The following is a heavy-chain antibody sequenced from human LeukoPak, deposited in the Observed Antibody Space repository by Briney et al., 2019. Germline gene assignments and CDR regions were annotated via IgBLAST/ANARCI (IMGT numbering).Heavy chain of an antibody. CDR1: DFSFTSYG. Sequence: ASVKVSCKASDFSFTSYGMSWVRQAPGQGLEWMGWISAYNGSTKYAQKLQGRVTMTTDTSTGTAYMELSSLKSEDTAIYYCARSFSDAFDIWGQGTMVTVSS. D-gene: IGHD3-16*02. J-gene: IGHJ3*02. CDR2: ISAYNGST. CDR3: ARSFSDAFDI. V-gene: IGHV1-18*01.